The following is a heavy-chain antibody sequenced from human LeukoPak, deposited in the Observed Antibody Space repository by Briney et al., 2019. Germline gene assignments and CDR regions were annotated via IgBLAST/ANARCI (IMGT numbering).Heavy chain of an antibody. J-gene: IGHJ4*02. CDR2: INHSGST. Sequence: SETLSLTCAVYGGSFSGYYWSWIRQPPGKGLEWIGEINHSGSTNYNPSLKSRVTISVDTSKKQFSLKLSSVTAADTAVYYCARGRRIIAAPGRYFDYWGQGTLVTVSS. CDR1: GGSFSGYY. D-gene: IGHD6-13*01. V-gene: IGHV4-34*01. CDR3: ARGRRIIAAPGRYFDY.